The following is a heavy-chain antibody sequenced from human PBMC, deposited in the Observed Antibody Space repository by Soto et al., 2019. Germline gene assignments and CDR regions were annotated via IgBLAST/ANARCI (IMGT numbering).Heavy chain of an antibody. Sequence: SETLSLTYTVSGGSINSYFWTWIRQSPGKGLQWIGYNHYSGSANYNPSLKTRVTMSVDTSKTQFSLSLTSVTAADAAVYYCARMNQLAPKRNAFDIWG. CDR2: NHYSGSA. CDR1: GGSINSYF. CDR3: ARMNQLAPKRNAFDI. J-gene: IGHJ3*02. D-gene: IGHD1-1*01. V-gene: IGHV4-59*01.